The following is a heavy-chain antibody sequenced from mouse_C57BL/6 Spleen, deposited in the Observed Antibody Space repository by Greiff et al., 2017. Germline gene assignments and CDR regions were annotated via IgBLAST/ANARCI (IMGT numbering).Heavy chain of an antibody. D-gene: IGHD2-3*01. V-gene: IGHV5-9-1*02. CDR3: TRAGSYDGYPAWFAY. CDR1: GFTFSSYA. J-gene: IGHJ3*01. Sequence: EVHLVESGEGLVKPGGSLKLSCAASGFTFSSYAMSWVRQTPEKRLEWVAYISSGGDYIYYADTVKGRFTISSDNARNTLYLQISSLKSEDTAMYYCTRAGSYDGYPAWFAYWGQGTLVTVSA. CDR2: ISSGGDYI.